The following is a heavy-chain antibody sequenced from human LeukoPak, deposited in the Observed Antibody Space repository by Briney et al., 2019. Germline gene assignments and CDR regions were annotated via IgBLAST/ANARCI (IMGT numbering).Heavy chain of an antibody. V-gene: IGHV3-30*18. Sequence: GGSLRLSCAAPGFTFSSYGMHWVRQAPGKGLEWVAVISYDGSNKYYADSVKGRFTISRDNSKNTLYLQMNSLRAEDTAVYYCAKTSGSYYMIDYWGQGTLVTVSS. J-gene: IGHJ4*02. CDR3: AKTSGSYYMIDY. CDR2: ISYDGSNK. CDR1: GFTFSSYG. D-gene: IGHD1-26*01.